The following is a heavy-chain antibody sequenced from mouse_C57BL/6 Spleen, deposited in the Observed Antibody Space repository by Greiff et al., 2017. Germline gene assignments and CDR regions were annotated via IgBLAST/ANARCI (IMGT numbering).Heavy chain of an antibody. CDR3: TRVYYSNHEEFYYYAMDY. V-gene: IGHV5-9-1*02. D-gene: IGHD2-5*01. CDR2: ISSGGDYI. CDR1: GFTFSSYA. Sequence: EVKLMESGEGLVKPGGSLKLSCAASGFTFSSYAMSWVRQTPEKRLEWVAYISSGGDYIYYADTVKGRFTISRDNARKTLYLQMSSLKSEDTAMYYFTRVYYSNHEEFYYYAMDYWGQGTSVTVSS. J-gene: IGHJ4*01.